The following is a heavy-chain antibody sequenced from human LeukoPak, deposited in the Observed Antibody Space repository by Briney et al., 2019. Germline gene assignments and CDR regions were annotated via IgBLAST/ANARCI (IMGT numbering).Heavy chain of an antibody. CDR2: INSDGSST. CDR1: GFTFSSYW. D-gene: IGHD3-10*01. CDR3: ATWGWFADVLADTG. Sequence: GGSLRLSCAASGFTFSSYWMHWVRQPPGKGLVWVSHINSDGSSTNYADSVKVRFTISRDNAKNTLYLQMNSLRAEDTAVYYCATWGWFADVLADTGWGQGTLVTVSS. J-gene: IGHJ4*02. V-gene: IGHV3-74*01.